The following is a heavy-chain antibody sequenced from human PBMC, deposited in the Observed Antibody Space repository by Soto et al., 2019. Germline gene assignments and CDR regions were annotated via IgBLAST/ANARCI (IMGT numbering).Heavy chain of an antibody. D-gene: IGHD4-17*01. CDR3: ARKTGDYGPFDY. CDR2: IYYSGST. Sequence: PSETLSLTCTVSGGSISSGDYYWSWIRQPPGKGLEWIGCIYYSGSTYYNPSLKSRVTISVDTSKNQFSLKLSSVTAADTAVYYCARKTGDYGPFDYWGQGTLVTVSS. V-gene: IGHV4-30-4*01. CDR1: GGSISSGDYY. J-gene: IGHJ4*02.